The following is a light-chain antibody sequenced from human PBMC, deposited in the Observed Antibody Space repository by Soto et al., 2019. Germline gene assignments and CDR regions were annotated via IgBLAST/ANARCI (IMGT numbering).Light chain of an antibody. J-gene: IGKJ3*01. CDR3: QPTYSAPFS. Sequence: DIQMTQSPSSLSASVGDSVTLTSRASQRLFSVLHWYQQAPGRAPKLLISTAYTLQSEVPSRFSFSESGTEFTLNISRLQPEDLAIDFYQPTYSAPFSFGPGTKVDVK. V-gene: IGKV1-39*01. CDR1: QRLFSV. CDR2: TAY.